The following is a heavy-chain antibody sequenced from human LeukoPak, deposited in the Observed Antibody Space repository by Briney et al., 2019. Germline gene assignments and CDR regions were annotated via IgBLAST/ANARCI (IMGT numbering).Heavy chain of an antibody. Sequence: SETLSLTCVVSGGSFSGYYWSWIRQPPGKGLEWIGEIHQSGSTNYHPSLKSRVTISVDTSKNQLSLNLSSVTAADTAVYYCARGPYRGFDYWGQGTLVTVSS. D-gene: IGHD1-14*01. CDR2: IHQSGST. CDR3: ARGPYRGFDY. CDR1: GGSFSGYY. V-gene: IGHV4-34*01. J-gene: IGHJ4*02.